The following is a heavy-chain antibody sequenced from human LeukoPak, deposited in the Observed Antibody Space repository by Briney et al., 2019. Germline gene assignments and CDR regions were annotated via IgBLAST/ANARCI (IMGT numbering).Heavy chain of an antibody. J-gene: IGHJ6*02. CDR3: ARGPNYDFWSGYYMAYYYYGMDV. D-gene: IGHD3-3*01. Sequence: SVKVSCKASGGTFSSYAISWVRQAPGQGPEWMGGIIPIFGTANYAQKFQGRVTITADESTSTAYMELSSLRSEDTAVYYCARGPNYDFWSGYYMAYYYYGMDVWGQGTTVTVSS. V-gene: IGHV1-69*13. CDR2: IIPIFGTA. CDR1: GGTFSSYA.